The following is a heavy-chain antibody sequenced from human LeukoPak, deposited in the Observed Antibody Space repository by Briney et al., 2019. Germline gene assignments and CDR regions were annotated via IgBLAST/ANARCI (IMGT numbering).Heavy chain of an antibody. D-gene: IGHD3-9*01. Sequence: SETLSLTCTVSQSFTSYYWSWIRQPPGKGLEWIGYIYYSGSTNYNPSLRSRVTISVDTSKDQFSLRLTSVTAADTAVYYCARTRYNILTGYYFDYWGQGTLVTVSS. CDR1: QSFTSYY. CDR2: IYYSGST. CDR3: ARTRYNILTGYYFDY. J-gene: IGHJ4*02. V-gene: IGHV4-59*01.